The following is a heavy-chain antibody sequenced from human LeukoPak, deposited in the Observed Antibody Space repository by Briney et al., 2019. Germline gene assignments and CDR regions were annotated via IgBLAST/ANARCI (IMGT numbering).Heavy chain of an antibody. CDR1: GFTFSSYV. Sequence: GGCLRLSCAGSGFTFSSYVMNWVRLAPGKGLEWASGISGSGGSTYYADSVKGRFTISRDNSKNTLYLQMNSLRVEDTAVYYCARKSMVTAVPFVYWGQGTLVTVSS. D-gene: IGHD2-21*02. J-gene: IGHJ4*02. V-gene: IGHV3-23*01. CDR3: ARKSMVTAVPFVY. CDR2: ISGSGGST.